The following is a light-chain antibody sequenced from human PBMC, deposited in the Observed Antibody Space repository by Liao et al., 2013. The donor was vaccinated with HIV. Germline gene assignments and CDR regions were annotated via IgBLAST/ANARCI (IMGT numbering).Light chain of an antibody. J-gene: IGLJ2*01. Sequence: SYELTQPPSVSVSPGQTASITCSGDKLGDQYACWYQQKPGQSPVLVIYQDSKRPSGIPERFSGSNSGDTATLTITRVEAGDEADYYCQVWETRSDHVVFGGGTKLTVL. CDR3: QVWETRSDHVV. CDR2: QDS. CDR1: KLGDQY. V-gene: IGLV3-1*01.